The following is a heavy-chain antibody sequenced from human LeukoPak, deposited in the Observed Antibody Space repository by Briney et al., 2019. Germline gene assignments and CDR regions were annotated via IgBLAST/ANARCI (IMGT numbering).Heavy chain of an antibody. V-gene: IGHV4-59*12. J-gene: IGHJ4*02. CDR1: GGSISSYY. D-gene: IGHD3-3*01. Sequence: SETLSLTCTVSGGSISSYYWSWIRQPPGKGLEWIGYIYYSGSTNYNPSLKSRVTISVDTSKNQFSLKLSSVTAADTAVYYCARVSTIFGEVAYYFDYWGQGTLVTVSS. CDR2: IYYSGST. CDR3: ARVSTIFGEVAYYFDY.